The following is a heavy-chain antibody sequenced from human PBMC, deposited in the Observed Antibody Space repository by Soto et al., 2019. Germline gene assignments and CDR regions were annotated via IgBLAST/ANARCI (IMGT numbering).Heavy chain of an antibody. D-gene: IGHD3-22*01. Sequence: ASVKVSCKASGYTFTSYGISWVRQAPGQGLEWMGWISAYNGNTNYAQKLQGRVTMTTDTSTSTAYMELRSLRSDDTAVYYCARDLGLYYDSSGYYYFFGTRPQQQNDYWGQ. CDR3: ARDLGLYYDSSGYYYFFGTRPQQQNDY. J-gene: IGHJ4*02. V-gene: IGHV1-18*01. CDR1: GYTFTSYG. CDR2: ISAYNGNT.